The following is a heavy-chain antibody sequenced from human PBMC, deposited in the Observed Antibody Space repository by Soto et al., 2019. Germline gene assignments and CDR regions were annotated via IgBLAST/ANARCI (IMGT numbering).Heavy chain of an antibody. CDR3: ARRLLYCSSTSCHHLDDNDFDY. V-gene: IGHV1-18*01. CDR1: GYTFTSYG. J-gene: IGHJ4*02. D-gene: IGHD2-2*01. Sequence: GASVKVSCKASGYTFTSYGISWVRQAPGQGLEWMGWISAYNGNTNYAQKLQGRVTMTTDTSTSTAYMELRSLRSDDTAVYYCARRLLYCSSTSCHHLDDNDFDYWGQGTLVTVSS. CDR2: ISAYNGNT.